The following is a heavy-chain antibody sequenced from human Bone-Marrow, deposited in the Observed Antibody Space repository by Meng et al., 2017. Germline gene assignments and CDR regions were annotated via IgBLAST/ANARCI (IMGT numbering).Heavy chain of an antibody. CDR1: GFIFSDYI. Sequence: EAQLLESGAGLVQRGGCLILPCSASGFIFSDYIFSWVRRAPGKRPEWVSAISESGAKRDYLESVKGRFTVSRDNSKSILYLEISSLRVDDTAVYYCAQDRSHDRSGYNAHVGWGQGTLVTVSS. J-gene: IGHJ4*02. CDR3: AQDRSHDRSGYNAHVG. V-gene: IGHV3-23*01. CDR2: ISESGAKR. D-gene: IGHD3-22*01.